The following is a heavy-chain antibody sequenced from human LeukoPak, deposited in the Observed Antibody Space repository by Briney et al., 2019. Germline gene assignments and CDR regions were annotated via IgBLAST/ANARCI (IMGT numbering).Heavy chain of an antibody. Sequence: GASVKVSCKASGGTFSSYAISWVRQAPGQGLEWMGRIIPILGIANYAQKFQGRVTMTRDTSTSTVYMELSSLRSEDTAVYYCARVAAAGSFYWFDPWGQGTLVTVSS. CDR2: IIPILGIA. CDR3: ARVAAAGSFYWFDP. CDR1: GGTFSSYA. V-gene: IGHV1-69*04. D-gene: IGHD6-13*01. J-gene: IGHJ5*02.